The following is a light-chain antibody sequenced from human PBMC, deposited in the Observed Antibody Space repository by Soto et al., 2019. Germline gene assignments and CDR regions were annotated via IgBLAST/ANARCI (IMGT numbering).Light chain of an antibody. J-gene: IGLJ1*01. CDR1: SFKN. CDR2: EAS. Sequence: QYVLTQPSSVSWSPGHSITISCTGTSFKNVSWYQQHPGQAPKLLIYEASNRPSGVPDRFSGSKSGNTASLTISGLQAADEADYYCSLYTSENTYVFGTGTKV. V-gene: IGLV2-18*01. CDR3: SLYTSENTYV.